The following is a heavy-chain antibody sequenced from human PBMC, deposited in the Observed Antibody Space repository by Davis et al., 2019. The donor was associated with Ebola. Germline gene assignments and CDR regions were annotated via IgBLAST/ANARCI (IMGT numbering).Heavy chain of an antibody. CDR3: AKSGLSFGVVKYHYGMDV. V-gene: IGHV3-48*04. D-gene: IGHD3-3*01. CDR2: ITGSSTTI. CDR1: GFTFSSYG. J-gene: IGHJ6*04. Sequence: PGGSLRLSCAASGFTFSSYGMHWVRQAPGKGLEWVSYITGSSTTIYYADSVKGRFTIPRDNAENSLYLQMNSLRAADTAVYYCAKSGLSFGVVKYHYGMDVWGKGTTVTVSS.